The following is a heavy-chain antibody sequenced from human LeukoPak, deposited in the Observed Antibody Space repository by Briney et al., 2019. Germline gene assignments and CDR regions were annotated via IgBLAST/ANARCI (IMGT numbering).Heavy chain of an antibody. J-gene: IGHJ4*02. CDR1: GFTFSSYS. V-gene: IGHV3-48*01. Sequence: GGSLRLSCAASGFTFSSYSMNWVRQAPGKGLEWVSYISSSSSTIYYADSVKGRFTISRDNSKNTLYLQMNSLRAEDTAVYYCAKRALRTGRVQGTLDYWGQGTLVTVSS. CDR3: AKRALRTGRVQGTLDY. D-gene: IGHD1-14*01. CDR2: ISSSSSTI.